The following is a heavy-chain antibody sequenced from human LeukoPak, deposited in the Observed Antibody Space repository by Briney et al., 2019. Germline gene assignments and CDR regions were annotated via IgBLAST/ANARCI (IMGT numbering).Heavy chain of an antibody. CDR3: AREGGDGSYLTY. Sequence: GGSLRLSCAASGFTYSSYNMNWVRQAPGKGLEWIPYIRSSSSAIYYADSVRGRFTISRDDAQNSLYLQLNSLRAEDTAVYYCAREGGDGSYLTYWGQGTLVTVSS. CDR2: IRSSSSAI. J-gene: IGHJ4*02. CDR1: GFTYSSYN. V-gene: IGHV3-48*04. D-gene: IGHD1-26*01.